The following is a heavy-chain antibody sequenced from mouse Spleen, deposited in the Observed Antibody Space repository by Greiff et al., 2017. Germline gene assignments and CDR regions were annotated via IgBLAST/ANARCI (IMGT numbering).Heavy chain of an antibody. Sequence: VQLQQSGAELVRPGASVTLSCKASGYTFTDYEMHWVKQTPVHGLEWIGAIDPETGGTAYNQKFKGKAILTADKSSSTAYMELRSLTSEDSAVYYCARKDPTGFAYWGQGTLVTVSA. CDR3: ARKDPTGFAY. CDR1: GYTFTDYE. V-gene: IGHV1-15*01. J-gene: IGHJ3*01. CDR2: IDPETGGT.